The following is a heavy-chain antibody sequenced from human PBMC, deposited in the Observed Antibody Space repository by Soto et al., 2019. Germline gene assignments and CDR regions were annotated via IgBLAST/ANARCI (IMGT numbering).Heavy chain of an antibody. CDR2: ISDSGGSP. D-gene: IGHD3-3*01. CDR1: GFTFSNSA. Sequence: EVQLLESGGGLVQPGGSLRLSCVASGFTFSNSAMSWVRQAPGKGLEWVSGISDSGGSPYYADSVKGRFTISRDNAKNTLYLQMNSLRAEDTAVYHCAKGPTIFGVVILFTYYYGMDVWGQGTTVTVSS. J-gene: IGHJ6*02. V-gene: IGHV3-23*01. CDR3: AKGPTIFGVVILFTYYYGMDV.